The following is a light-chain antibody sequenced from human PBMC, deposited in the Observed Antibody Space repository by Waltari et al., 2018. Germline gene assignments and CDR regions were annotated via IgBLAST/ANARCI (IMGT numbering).Light chain of an antibody. CDR3: QQRYNWPPFT. CDR1: QNIVRY. CDR2: DAS. V-gene: IGKV3-11*01. Sequence: ETVLTQSPATLSLSPGERATLSCRASQNIVRYLAWDQQKPGHAPRLLIYDASNRASGIPARFSGSGAGTDFTLTISSLEPEDFAVYYCQQRYNWPPFTFGPGTRVDFK. J-gene: IGKJ3*01.